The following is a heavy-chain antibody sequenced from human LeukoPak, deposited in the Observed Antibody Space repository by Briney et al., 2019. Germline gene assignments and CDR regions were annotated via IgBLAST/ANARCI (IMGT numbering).Heavy chain of an antibody. CDR3: AREVEEYSSSVGFDY. D-gene: IGHD6-6*01. CDR2: IYYSGST. J-gene: IGHJ4*02. CDR1: GGSLSSYY. V-gene: IGHV4-59*01. Sequence: SETLSLTCTVSGGSLSSYYCSWIRQPPGKGLEWIGYIYYSGSTNYNPSLKSRVTISVDTSKNQFSLKLRSVTAADTAVYYCAREVEEYSSSVGFDYWGQGTLVTVSS.